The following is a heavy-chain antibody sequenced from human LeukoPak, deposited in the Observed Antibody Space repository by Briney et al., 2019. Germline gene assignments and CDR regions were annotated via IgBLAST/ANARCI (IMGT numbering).Heavy chain of an antibody. CDR3: AKEEGYCYDSSGYPSDY. V-gene: IGHV3-30*18. CDR2: ISYDGSNK. Sequence: GGSLRLSCAASGFTFSSYGMHWVRQAPGKGLEWVAVISYDGSNKYYADSVKGRFTISRDNSKNTLYLQMNSLRAEDTAVYYCAKEEGYCYDSSGYPSDYWGQGTLVTVSS. J-gene: IGHJ4*02. D-gene: IGHD3-22*01. CDR1: GFTFSSYG.